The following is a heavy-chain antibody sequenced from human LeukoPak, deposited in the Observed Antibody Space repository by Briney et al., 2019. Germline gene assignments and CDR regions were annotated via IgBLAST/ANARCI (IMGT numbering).Heavy chain of an antibody. V-gene: IGHV4-34*01. CDR1: GGSFSGYY. CDR3: AAGVSENFDY. Sequence: SETLSLTCAVYGGSFSGYYWSWIRQPPGKGLEWIGEINHSGSTNYNPSLKSRVTISVDTSKNQLSLKLSSVTAADTAVYYCAAGVSENFDYWGQGTLVTVSS. D-gene: IGHD2/OR15-2a*01. J-gene: IGHJ4*02. CDR2: INHSGST.